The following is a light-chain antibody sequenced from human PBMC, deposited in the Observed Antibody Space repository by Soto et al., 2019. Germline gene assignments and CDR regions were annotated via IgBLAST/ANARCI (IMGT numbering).Light chain of an antibody. V-gene: IGKV3-15*01. CDR1: QSVSSN. Sequence: EIVLTQSPATLSVSPGERATLSCRASQSVSSNVAWYQQKPGQAPRLLIYDTSSRATGFPARFSGSGSGTEFTPTSSSLQTEDIAVYYCQQYNRWPPYTLGQGTKVKIK. CDR3: QQYNRWPPYT. CDR2: DTS. J-gene: IGKJ2*01.